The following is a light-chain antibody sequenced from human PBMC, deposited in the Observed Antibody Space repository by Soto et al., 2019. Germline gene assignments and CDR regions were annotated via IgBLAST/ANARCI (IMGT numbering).Light chain of an antibody. CDR1: QSISSY. J-gene: IGKJ4*01. CDR2: AAS. Sequence: DIQMTQSPSSLSASVGDRVTITCRASQSISSYLNWYQQKPGKAPKLLINAASSLQSGVPSRFSGIGSGTDFTLTISSLQPEDFAIYYCQQSYSTLQLTFGGGTKIEIK. CDR3: QQSYSTLQLT. V-gene: IGKV1-39*01.